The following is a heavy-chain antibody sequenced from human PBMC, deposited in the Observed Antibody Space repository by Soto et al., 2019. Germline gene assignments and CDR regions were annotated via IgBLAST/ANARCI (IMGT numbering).Heavy chain of an antibody. CDR1: GFTFSSYA. D-gene: IGHD6-19*01. V-gene: IGHV3-30-3*01. J-gene: IGHJ3*02. CDR3: ARLAVAAEGGPEDAFDI. CDR2: ISYDGSNK. Sequence: GGSLRLSCAASGFTFSSYAMHWVRQAPGKGLEWVAVISYDGSNKYYADSVKGRFTISRDNSKNTLYLQMNSPRAEDTAVYYCARLAVAAEGGPEDAFDIWGQGTMVTVSS.